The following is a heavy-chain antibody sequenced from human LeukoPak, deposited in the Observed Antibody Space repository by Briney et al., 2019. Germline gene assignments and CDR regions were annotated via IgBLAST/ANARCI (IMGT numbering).Heavy chain of an antibody. Sequence: PSETLSPTCTVSGYSISSGYYWGWIRQPPGKGLEWIGSIYHSGSTYYNPSLKSRVTISVDTSKNQFSLKLSSVTAADTAVYYCARAYGSGSLDAFDIWGQGTMVTVSS. CDR3: ARAYGSGSLDAFDI. CDR2: IYHSGST. V-gene: IGHV4-38-2*02. CDR1: GYSISSGYY. J-gene: IGHJ3*02. D-gene: IGHD3-10*01.